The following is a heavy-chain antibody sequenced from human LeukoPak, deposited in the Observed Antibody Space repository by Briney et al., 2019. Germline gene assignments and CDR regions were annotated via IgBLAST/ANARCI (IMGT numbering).Heavy chain of an antibody. V-gene: IGHV1-69*05. CDR3: ARGTIAAARFDP. CDR2: IIPIFGTA. D-gene: IGHD6-13*01. J-gene: IGHJ5*02. Sequence: SVKVSCKASGGTFSSYAISWVRQAPGQGLEWMGGIIPIFGTANYAQKFQGRVTITTDESTSTAHMELSSLRSEDTAVYYCARGTIAAARFDPWGQGTLVTVSS. CDR1: GGTFSSYA.